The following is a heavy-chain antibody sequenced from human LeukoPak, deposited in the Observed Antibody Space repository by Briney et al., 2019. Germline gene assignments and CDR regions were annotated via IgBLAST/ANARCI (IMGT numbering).Heavy chain of an antibody. CDR3: AKRPHSGLYYFDY. J-gene: IGHJ4*02. Sequence: GGSLRLSCAASGFTLTGFAMSGVRQAPGRGLKWVSAISGSGGSTYYADSVKGRFTISRDNSKNTLYLQMNSLRAEDTAVYYCAKRPHSGLYYFDYWGQGTLVTVSS. D-gene: IGHD3-22*01. V-gene: IGHV3-23*01. CDR2: ISGSGGST. CDR1: GFTLTGFA.